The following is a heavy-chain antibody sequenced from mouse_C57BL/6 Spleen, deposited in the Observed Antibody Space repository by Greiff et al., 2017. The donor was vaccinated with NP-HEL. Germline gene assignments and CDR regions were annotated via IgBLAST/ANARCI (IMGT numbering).Heavy chain of an antibody. D-gene: IGHD2-1*01. V-gene: IGHV1-53*01. J-gene: IGHJ2*01. CDR2: INPSNGGT. Sequence: QVQLQQSGTELVKPGASVKLSCKASGYTFTSYWMHWVKQRPGQGLEWIGNINPSNGGTNYNEKFKSKATLTVDKSSSTAYMQLSSLTSEDSAVYYCASGGYGNYGRVDYWGQGTTLTVSS. CDR3: ASGGYGNYGRVDY. CDR1: GYTFTSYW.